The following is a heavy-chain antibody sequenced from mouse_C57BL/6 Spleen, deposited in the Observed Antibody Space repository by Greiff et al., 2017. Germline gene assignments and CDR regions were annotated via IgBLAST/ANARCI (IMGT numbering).Heavy chain of an antibody. CDR3: ASRGDYGSRPDY. J-gene: IGHJ2*01. D-gene: IGHD1-1*01. V-gene: IGHV14-3*01. CDR1: GFNIKNTY. Sequence: VQLQQSVAELVRPGASVKLSCTASGFNIKNTYMHWVKQRPEQGLEWIGRIDPANGNTKSAPKFQGKATITADTASNPAYLQLSSLRSGDSASYYCASRGDYGSRPDYWGQGTTRTVS. CDR2: IDPANGNT.